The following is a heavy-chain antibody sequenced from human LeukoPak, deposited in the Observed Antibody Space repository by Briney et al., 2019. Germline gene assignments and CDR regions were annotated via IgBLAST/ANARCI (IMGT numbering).Heavy chain of an antibody. J-gene: IGHJ4*02. Sequence: PGGSLRLSCAASGFTFSDYYMSWIRQAPGKGLEWGSYISSSSSYTNYAGSVKGRFTISRDNAQNSLYLQMNSLGAEDTAVYYCASRLGDCSGGSCYVDYFDYWGQGTLVTVSS. CDR2: ISSSSSYT. D-gene: IGHD2-15*01. CDR1: GFTFSDYY. V-gene: IGHV3-11*06. CDR3: ASRLGDCSGGSCYVDYFDY.